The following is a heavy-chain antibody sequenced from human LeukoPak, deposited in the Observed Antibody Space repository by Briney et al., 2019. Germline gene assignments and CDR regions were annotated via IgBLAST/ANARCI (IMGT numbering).Heavy chain of an antibody. CDR2: IWYDGSNK. Sequence: QAGGSLRLSCAASGFTFSSYGMHWVRQAPGKGLEWVAVIWYDGSNKYYADSVKGRFTISRDNSKNTLYLQMNSLRAEDTAVYYCARDRIPTVTYYYFDYWGQGTLVTVSS. D-gene: IGHD4-11*01. CDR1: GFTFSSYG. V-gene: IGHV3-33*08. CDR3: ARDRIPTVTYYYFDY. J-gene: IGHJ4*02.